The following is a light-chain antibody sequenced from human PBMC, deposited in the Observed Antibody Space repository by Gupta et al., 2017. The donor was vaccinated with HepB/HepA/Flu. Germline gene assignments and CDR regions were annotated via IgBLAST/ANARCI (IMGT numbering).Light chain of an antibody. CDR2: GNS. Sequence: QSVLTQPPSVSGAPGQRVTISCTGSSSNIGAGYDVHWYQQLPGTAPKLLIYGNSNRPSGGPERFSGSKSGPSAALAITGLQAEDEADYYCQSYDSSLSGSVVFGGGTKLTVL. J-gene: IGLJ2*01. CDR1: SSNIGAGYD. CDR3: QSYDSSLSGSVV. V-gene: IGLV1-40*01.